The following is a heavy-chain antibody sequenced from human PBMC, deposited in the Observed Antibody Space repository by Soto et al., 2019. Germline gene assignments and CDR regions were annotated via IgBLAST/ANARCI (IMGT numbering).Heavy chain of an antibody. CDR2: IYHSGST. CDR1: GGSISSGGYS. V-gene: IGHV4-30-2*01. Sequence: QLQLQESGSGLVKPSQTLSLTCAVSGGSISSGGYSWSWIRQPPGKGLEWIGYIYHSGSTYCNPSLNLRFTISVDRSKNQFSLKLSSVTAADTAVYYCARVAYGNYVGWFDPGGKGTLVTVSS. CDR3: ARVAYGNYVGWFDP. J-gene: IGHJ5*02. D-gene: IGHD4-17*01.